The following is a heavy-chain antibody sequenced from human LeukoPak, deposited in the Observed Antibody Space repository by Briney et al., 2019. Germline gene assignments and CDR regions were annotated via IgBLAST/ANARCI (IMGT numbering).Heavy chain of an antibody. D-gene: IGHD3-3*01. V-gene: IGHV4-59*01. CDR2: IFSSGST. CDR3: ARGVEEWLFDY. Sequence: PSETLSLTCTVSGGSISGNYWSWIRQPPGKPLEWIGYIFSSGSTNYNPSLKSRVTISVDTSKNQFSLKLSSVTAADTAVYYCARGVEEWLFDYWGQGTLVTVSS. CDR1: GGSISGNY. J-gene: IGHJ4*02.